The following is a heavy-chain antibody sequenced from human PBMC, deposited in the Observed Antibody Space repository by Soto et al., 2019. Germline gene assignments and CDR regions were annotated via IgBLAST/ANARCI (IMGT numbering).Heavy chain of an antibody. V-gene: IGHV3-15*01. Sequence: EVPLVESGGGLVKLGGSLRLSCAASGFTFSNAWMSWVRQAPGKGLEWVGRIKSKTDGGTTDYAAPVKGRFTISRDDSKNTLYLQMNSLKTEDTAVYYCTTEGHPERGELSDWGQGTLVTVSS. CDR2: IKSKTDGGTT. J-gene: IGHJ4*02. CDR3: TTEGHPERGELSD. D-gene: IGHD3-10*01. CDR1: GFTFSNAW.